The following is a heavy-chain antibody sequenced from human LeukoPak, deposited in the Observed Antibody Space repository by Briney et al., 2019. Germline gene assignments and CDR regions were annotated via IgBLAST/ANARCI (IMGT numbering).Heavy chain of an antibody. CDR3: ARGPSCTSASCYVIGALDI. CDR2: ISASANCT. V-gene: IGHV3-23*01. CDR1: GFTFSSYS. D-gene: IGHD2-2*01. Sequence: GGSLRLSCAASGFTFSSYSMNWVRQAPGKGPDWVSGISASANCTYYADSVKGRFIISRDNSKNTLYLQMNSLRVDDMAVYYCARGPSCTSASCYVIGALDIWGLGTTVTVSS. J-gene: IGHJ3*02.